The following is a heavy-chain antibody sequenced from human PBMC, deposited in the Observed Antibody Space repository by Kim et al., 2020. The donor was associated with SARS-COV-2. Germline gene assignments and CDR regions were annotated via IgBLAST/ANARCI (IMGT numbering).Heavy chain of an antibody. J-gene: IGHJ4*02. CDR3: ARHGSTYYAGLGY. V-gene: IGHV4-39*01. D-gene: IGHD3-10*01. Sequence: SETLSLTCTVSGGSMSSSNDYWGWIRQSPGKGLEWIGSTSHSGNTYYNPSLKSRVTVSVDTSKNQFSLKLSSVTAADTAVYYCARHGSTYYAGLGYWGQGTLVTVSS. CDR2: TSHSGNT. CDR1: GGSMSSSNDY.